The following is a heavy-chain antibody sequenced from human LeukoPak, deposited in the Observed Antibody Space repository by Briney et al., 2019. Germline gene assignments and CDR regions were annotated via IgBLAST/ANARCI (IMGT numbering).Heavy chain of an antibody. Sequence: ASVKVSCKASGGTFSSYTISWVRQAPGQGLEWMGWISAYNGNTNYAQKLQGRVTMTTDTSTSTAYMELRSLRSDDTAVYYCARDITQTRGYSSGWYVQPGKNWGQGTLVTVSS. D-gene: IGHD6-19*01. J-gene: IGHJ4*02. CDR3: ARDITQTRGYSSGWYVQPGKN. CDR2: ISAYNGNT. V-gene: IGHV1-18*01. CDR1: GGTFSSYT.